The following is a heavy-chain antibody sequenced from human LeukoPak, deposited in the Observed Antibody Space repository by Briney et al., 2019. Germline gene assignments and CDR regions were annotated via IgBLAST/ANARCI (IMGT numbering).Heavy chain of an antibody. CDR1: GGSFSGYY. J-gene: IGHJ4*02. Sequence: PSETLSLTCAVSGGSFSGYYWSWIRQPPGKGLEWIGEINHSGSTNYNPSLKSRVTISVDTSKNQLFLKLSSVTAADTAVYYCASRKVAACTYFDYWGQGTLVTVSS. D-gene: IGHD6-25*01. CDR3: ASRKVAACTYFDY. V-gene: IGHV4-34*01. CDR2: INHSGST.